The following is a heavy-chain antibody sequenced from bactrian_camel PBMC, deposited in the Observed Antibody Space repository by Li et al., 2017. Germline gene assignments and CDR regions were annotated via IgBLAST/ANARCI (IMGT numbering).Heavy chain of an antibody. CDR1: GYSISSS. D-gene: IGHD6*01. Sequence: HVQLVESGGGSVQAGESLRLSCVGIGGYSISSSSCLGWFREKQGKEREGVATTYIGGGASYYADSVKGRFTISLDDAKNTLYLQMNSLKTEDTAVYYCATRLTYGGSWYPPDFGYWGQGTQVTVS. J-gene: IGHJ6*01. CDR3: ATRLTYGGSWYPPDFGY. CDR2: TYIGGGAS. V-gene: IGHV3S1*01.